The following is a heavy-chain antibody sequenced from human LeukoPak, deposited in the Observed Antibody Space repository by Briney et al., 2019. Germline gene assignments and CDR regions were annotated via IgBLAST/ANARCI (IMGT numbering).Heavy chain of an antibody. D-gene: IGHD3-22*01. Sequence: GGSLRLSCAASGFTFSSYWMSWVRQAPGKGLEWVANIKQDGSEKYYVDSVKGRFTISRDNAKNSLYLQMNSLRVEDTAVYYCARDGLGVVGRSGYYYGPPHFDYWGQGTLVTVSS. J-gene: IGHJ4*02. CDR2: IKQDGSEK. V-gene: IGHV3-7*05. CDR3: ARDGLGVVGRSGYYYGPPHFDY. CDR1: GFTFSSYW.